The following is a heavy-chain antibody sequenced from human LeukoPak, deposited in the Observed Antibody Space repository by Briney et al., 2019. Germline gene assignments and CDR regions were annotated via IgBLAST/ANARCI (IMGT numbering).Heavy chain of an antibody. CDR3: ARVYYYGMDA. CDR1: GYTFPSYF. J-gene: IGHJ6*02. CDR2: INPTGGST. V-gene: IGHV1-46*01. Sequence: ASVKVSCKASGYTFPSYFMHWVRQAPGQGLEWMGIINPTGGSTTYAQKFQGRVTMTRDTSTSTVYMELSSLRSDDTAVYYCARVYYYGMDAWGQGTTVTVSS.